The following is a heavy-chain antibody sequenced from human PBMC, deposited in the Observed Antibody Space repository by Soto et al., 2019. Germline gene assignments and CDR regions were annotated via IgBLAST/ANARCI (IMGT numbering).Heavy chain of an antibody. J-gene: IGHJ4*02. Sequence: GGSLRLSCAASGFTFSSYGMHWVRQAPGKGLEWVAVISYDGSNKYYADSVKGRFTISRDNSKNTLYLQMNSLRAEDTAVYYCAKGESRSSSSGVVGYWGQGTLVTVSS. CDR3: AKGESRSSSSGVVGY. CDR1: GFTFSSYG. D-gene: IGHD6-6*01. V-gene: IGHV3-30*18. CDR2: ISYDGSNK.